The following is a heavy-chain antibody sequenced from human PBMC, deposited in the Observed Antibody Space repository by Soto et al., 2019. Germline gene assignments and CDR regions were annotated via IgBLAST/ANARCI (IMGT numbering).Heavy chain of an antibody. Sequence: ASVKVSCKASGYTFTSYDINWVRQATGQGLEWMGWMNPNSGNTGYAQKFQGRVTMTRNTSISTAYMELSSLRSEDTAVYYCARGTYYDFWSGKTSYYGMDVWGQGTTVTVSS. J-gene: IGHJ6*02. CDR1: GYTFTSYD. CDR2: MNPNSGNT. CDR3: ARGTYYDFWSGKTSYYGMDV. V-gene: IGHV1-8*01. D-gene: IGHD3-3*01.